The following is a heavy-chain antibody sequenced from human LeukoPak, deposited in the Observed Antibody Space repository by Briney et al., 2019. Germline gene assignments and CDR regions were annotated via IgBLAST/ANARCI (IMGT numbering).Heavy chain of an antibody. D-gene: IGHD6-6*01. V-gene: IGHV3-48*01. CDR3: AKDRQPEAARPFDY. J-gene: IGHJ4*02. CDR1: GFTLSSYS. Sequence: GGSLRLSCTASGFTLSSYSMNWIRQAPGKGLEWVSYISSDSNNIQYADSMKGRFTISRDNAKNSLYLQMNSLRAEDTAVYFCAKDRQPEAARPFDYWGQGALVTVSS. CDR2: ISSDSNNI.